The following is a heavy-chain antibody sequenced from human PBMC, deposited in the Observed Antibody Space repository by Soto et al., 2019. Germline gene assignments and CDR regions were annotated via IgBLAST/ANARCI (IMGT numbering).Heavy chain of an antibody. J-gene: IGHJ4*02. D-gene: IGHD3-22*01. CDR2: ISSSSSYI. Sequence: GGSLRLSCAASGFTFSSYSMNWVRQAPGKGLEWVSSISSSSSYIYYADSVKGRFTISRDNAKNSLYLQMNSLRAEDTAVYYCARVAPYYYDSSGYSILDYWGQGTLVTVSS. CDR3: ARVAPYYYDSSGYSILDY. V-gene: IGHV3-21*01. CDR1: GFTFSSYS.